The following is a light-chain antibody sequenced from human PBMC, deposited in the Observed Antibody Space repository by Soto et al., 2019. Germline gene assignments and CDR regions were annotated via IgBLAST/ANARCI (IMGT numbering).Light chain of an antibody. Sequence: DIQMTQSPSSLSASVGDRVTITCRASQSISSYLNWYQQKPGKAPKLLIYAASSLQSGVPSRFSGRGSGTDFTLTVESLQPEDFATYYCQQGYSNPWTFGQGTKVDIK. CDR1: QSISSY. CDR3: QQGYSNPWT. V-gene: IGKV1-39*01. J-gene: IGKJ1*01. CDR2: AAS.